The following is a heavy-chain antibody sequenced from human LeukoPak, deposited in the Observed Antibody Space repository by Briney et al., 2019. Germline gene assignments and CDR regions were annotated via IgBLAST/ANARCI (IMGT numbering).Heavy chain of an antibody. Sequence: LAGRSLRLSCAASGFTFSSHGIHWIRQAPGKGLEWVAGISSDGRNKHYTDFILGRFTISRDNSNNTLYLQMNSLKVEDPAVYYCVLGRDPYFDYWGRGTLVTVSS. CDR3: VLGRDPYFDY. J-gene: IGHJ4*02. V-gene: IGHV3-30*03. CDR2: ISSDGRNK. CDR1: GFTFSSHG.